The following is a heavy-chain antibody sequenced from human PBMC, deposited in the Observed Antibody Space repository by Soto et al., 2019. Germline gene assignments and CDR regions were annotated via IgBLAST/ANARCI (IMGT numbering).Heavy chain of an antibody. D-gene: IGHD2-2*01. Sequence: QAHLVQSGAEVKKPWASVKVSCKASGYTFTSYGITWVRQAPGQGLEWMGWISAYTGNTDYAQKFQGRVTMTKDTATSTAYMELTSLRSDDTAVYYCARGLVVLPPANPRYYYGMDVWGQGTTVTVSS. V-gene: IGHV1-18*01. CDR1: GYTFTSYG. CDR2: ISAYTGNT. CDR3: ARGLVVLPPANPRYYYGMDV. J-gene: IGHJ6*02.